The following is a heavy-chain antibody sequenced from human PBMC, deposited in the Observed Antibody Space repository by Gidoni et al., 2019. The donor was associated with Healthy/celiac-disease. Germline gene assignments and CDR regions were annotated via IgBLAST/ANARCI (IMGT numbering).Heavy chain of an antibody. CDR2: ISWNSGSI. CDR3: AKEGDCSGGSCLNYYGMDV. V-gene: IGHV3-9*01. Sequence: EVQLVESGGGLVQPGRSLRLSCAAYGFTFDDYAIIWVRQAPGKGLEWVSGISWNSGSIGYADSVKGRFTISRDNAKNSLYLQMNSLRAEDTALYYCAKEGDCSGGSCLNYYGMDVWGQGTTVTVSS. D-gene: IGHD2-15*01. J-gene: IGHJ6*02. CDR1: GFTFDDYA.